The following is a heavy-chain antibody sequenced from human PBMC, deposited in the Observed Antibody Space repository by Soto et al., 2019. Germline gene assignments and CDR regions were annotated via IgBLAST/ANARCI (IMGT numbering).Heavy chain of an antibody. V-gene: IGHV4-61*01. Sequence: SKTLSLTCTVSGGSVSSGSYYWSWIRQPPGNGLEWIGYIYYSGSTNYNPSLKSRVTISVDTSKNQFSLKLSSVTAADTAVYYCARVGWRLPYFDYWGQGTLVTVSS. CDR3: ARVGWRLPYFDY. CDR2: IYYSGST. J-gene: IGHJ4*02. CDR1: GGSVSSGSYY. D-gene: IGHD2-15*01.